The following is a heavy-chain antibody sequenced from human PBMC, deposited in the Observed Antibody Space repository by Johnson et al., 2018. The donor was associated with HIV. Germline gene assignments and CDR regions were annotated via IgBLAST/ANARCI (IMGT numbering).Heavy chain of an antibody. CDR3: ARDSVILVDGAFDI. CDR2: IYSGGTT. Sequence: EVQLVESGGGLVQPGGSLRLSCVASGFTVSNNYMSWVRQAPGKGLEWVSVIYSGGTTDYSDSVKGRFTISRDNSKNTLYLQMNSLRAEDTAVYYCARDSVILVDGAFDIWGQGTMVTVSS. V-gene: IGHV3-66*01. CDR1: GFTVSNNY. D-gene: IGHD2-15*01. J-gene: IGHJ3*02.